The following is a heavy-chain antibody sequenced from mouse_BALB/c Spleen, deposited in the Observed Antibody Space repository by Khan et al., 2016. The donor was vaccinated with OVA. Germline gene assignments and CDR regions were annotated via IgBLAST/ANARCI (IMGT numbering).Heavy chain of an antibody. CDR2: INPRSGYT. CDR1: GYTFTSNT. CDR3: ARRTTGYTMDS. Sequence: QVQLKQSGAELARPGASVRMSCKASGYTFTSNTIHWMKQRPGQGLEWIGYINPRSGYTNYNQNLKDKATLTADKSSSTAYMQLSSLSSEDSAVYYCARRTTGYTMDSWGQGTSVTVSS. V-gene: IGHV1-4*01. J-gene: IGHJ4*01. D-gene: IGHD2-14*01.